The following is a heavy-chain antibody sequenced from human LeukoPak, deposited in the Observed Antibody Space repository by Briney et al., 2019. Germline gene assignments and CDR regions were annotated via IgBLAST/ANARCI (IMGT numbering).Heavy chain of an antibody. D-gene: IGHD3-22*01. CDR3: ARYLVYDSSGYAFDI. J-gene: IGHJ3*02. Sequence: RASVTVSCKASGGTFSSYAISWVRQAPGQGLEWMGGIIPIFGTANYAQKFQGRVTITTDESTSTAYMELSSLRSEDTAVYYCARYLVYDSSGYAFDIWGQGTMVTVSS. CDR1: GGTFSSYA. V-gene: IGHV1-69*05. CDR2: IIPIFGTA.